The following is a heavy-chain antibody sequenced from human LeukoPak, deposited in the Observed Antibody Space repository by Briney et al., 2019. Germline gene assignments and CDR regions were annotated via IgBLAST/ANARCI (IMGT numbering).Heavy chain of an antibody. D-gene: IGHD7-27*01. CDR3: ASNTGTVFDY. Sequence: SETLSLTCTVSGGSITAYYWSWIRQPPGKGLEWIGYVYYSGSTEYNPSLKSRATISLEMSKHQFSLNLTSVTAADTAVYYCASNTGTVFDYWGQGALVTVSS. V-gene: IGHV4-59*01. J-gene: IGHJ4*02. CDR2: VYYSGST. CDR1: GGSITAYY.